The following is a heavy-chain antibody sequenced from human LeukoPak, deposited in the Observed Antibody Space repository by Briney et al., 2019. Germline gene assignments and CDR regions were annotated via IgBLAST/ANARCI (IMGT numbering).Heavy chain of an antibody. CDR2: IIPIFGTA. CDR1: GYTFTSYA. J-gene: IGHJ6*02. Sequence: GASVKVSCKASGYTFTSYAISWVRQAPGQGLEWMGGIIPIFGTANYAQKFQGRVTITADESTSTAYMELSSLRSEDTAVYYCARDRENYYGSGSYYGPYYYYGMDVWGQGTTVTVSS. D-gene: IGHD3-10*01. V-gene: IGHV1-69*13. CDR3: ARDRENYYGSGSYYGPYYYYGMDV.